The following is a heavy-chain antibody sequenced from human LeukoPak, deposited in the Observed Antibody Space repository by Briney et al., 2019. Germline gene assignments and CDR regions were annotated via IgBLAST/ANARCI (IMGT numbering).Heavy chain of an antibody. V-gene: IGHV1-2*02. CDR1: GYTFTVTF. D-gene: IGHD3-10*02. Sequence: ASVKVSCKTSGYTFTVTFLHWLRQAPGQGLEWMGGIDPKSGGPVYGQNFRGRVTVTRDTSVSTAHMELSRLRSDDTAVYFCALENCYVYTGCSQSFDYWGQGTLVTVSS. CDR2: IDPKSGGP. CDR3: ALENCYVYTGCSQSFDY. J-gene: IGHJ4*02.